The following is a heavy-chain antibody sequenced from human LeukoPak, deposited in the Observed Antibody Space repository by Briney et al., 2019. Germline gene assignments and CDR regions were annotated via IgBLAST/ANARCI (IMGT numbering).Heavy chain of an antibody. CDR1: GFTFSSYA. V-gene: IGHV3-23*01. CDR3: AKSNSGRKDYFDY. Sequence: TGGSLRLSCAASGFTFSSYAMSWVRQAPGKGLEWVSAISGSGGSTYYADSVKGRFTISRDNSKNTLYLQMNSLSTEDTAVYYCAKSNSGRKDYFDYWGQGTLVTVSS. J-gene: IGHJ4*02. D-gene: IGHD1-26*01. CDR2: ISGSGGST.